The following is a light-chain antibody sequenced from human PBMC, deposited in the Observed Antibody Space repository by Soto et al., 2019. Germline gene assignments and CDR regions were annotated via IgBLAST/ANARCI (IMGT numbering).Light chain of an antibody. J-gene: IGKJ5*01. CDR1: QSISNY. CDR3: QQSYSTPIT. V-gene: IGKV1-39*01. Sequence: DIQMTQSPSSLPASVGDRVTITCRASQSISNYLNWYQQKPGKAPKVLIYAASNLQSGVPSRFSGSGSGTDFTLTISSLKNEDFATYYCQQSYSTPITFGQGTRLEIK. CDR2: AAS.